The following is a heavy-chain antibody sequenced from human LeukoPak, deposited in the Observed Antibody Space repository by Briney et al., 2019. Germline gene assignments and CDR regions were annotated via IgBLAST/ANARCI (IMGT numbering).Heavy chain of an antibody. CDR3: ARDRAGYFDY. Sequence: SETLSLTCTVSGGSISSSSYYWGWIRQPPGKGLEWIGSIYYSGSTYYNPSLKSRVTISVDTSKNQFSLKLSSVTAADTAVYYCARDRAGYFDYWGQGTLVAVSS. D-gene: IGHD6-19*01. V-gene: IGHV4-39*07. CDR1: GGSISSSSYY. CDR2: IYYSGST. J-gene: IGHJ4*02.